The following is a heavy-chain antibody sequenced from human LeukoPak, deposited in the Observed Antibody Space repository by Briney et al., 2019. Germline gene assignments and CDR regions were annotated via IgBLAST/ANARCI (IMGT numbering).Heavy chain of an antibody. V-gene: IGHV3-7*05. Sequence: GGSLRLSCAASGFTFSSHWMSWVRQAPGKGLEWMANLNQDGSEKYYVDSVKGRFTISRDNAKKSLCLEMNSLRAEDTAVYYCGRGRGGLAIWGQGTMVTVSS. D-gene: IGHD3-16*01. J-gene: IGHJ3*02. CDR2: LNQDGSEK. CDR3: GRGRGGLAI. CDR1: GFTFSSHW.